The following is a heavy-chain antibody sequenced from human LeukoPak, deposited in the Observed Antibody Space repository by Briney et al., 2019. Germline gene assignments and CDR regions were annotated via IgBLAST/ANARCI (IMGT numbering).Heavy chain of an antibody. CDR1: GDSVSSNSAA. Sequence: SQTLSFNCAISGDSVSSNSAAWHWLRQSPSRGLEWMGSTGYRSKGYNVYAVSAKSRVTINTATSKNQCCLQLNSVTPEDTAGYYCTRVRSSSGWTPSAMAVWGQGTMVTVSS. J-gene: IGHJ6*02. V-gene: IGHV6-1*01. D-gene: IGHD6-19*01. CDR3: TRVRSSSGWTPSAMAV. CDR2: TGYRSKGYN.